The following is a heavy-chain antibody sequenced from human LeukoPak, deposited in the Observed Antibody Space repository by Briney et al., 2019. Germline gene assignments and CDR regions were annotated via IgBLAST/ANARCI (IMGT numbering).Heavy chain of an antibody. CDR3: AELGITMIGGV. CDR1: GFTFSSYE. CDR2: ISSSGSTI. Sequence: GGSLRLSCAASGFTFSSYEMNWVRQAPGKGQELVSYISSSGSTIYYADSVKGRFTISRDNAKNSLYLQMNSLRAEDTAVYYCAELGITMIGGVWGKGTTVTISS. D-gene: IGHD3-10*02. V-gene: IGHV3-48*03. J-gene: IGHJ6*04.